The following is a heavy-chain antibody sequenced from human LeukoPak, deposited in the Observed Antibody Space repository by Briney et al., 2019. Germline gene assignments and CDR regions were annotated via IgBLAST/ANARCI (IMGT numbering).Heavy chain of an antibody. V-gene: IGHV3-23*01. CDR1: AFTFSSYA. Sequence: GVSLRLSCSAAAFTFSSYALIWLPQAPGKGLEWVSAISGSAGSTYYAVSVKGRFTISRDNTKNTLYLQINSLRAEESAVYYCAKETYYYDSSGEPGEWFDPWGQGTLVTVSS. J-gene: IGHJ5*02. CDR3: AKETYYYDSSGEPGEWFDP. CDR2: ISGSAGST. D-gene: IGHD3-22*01.